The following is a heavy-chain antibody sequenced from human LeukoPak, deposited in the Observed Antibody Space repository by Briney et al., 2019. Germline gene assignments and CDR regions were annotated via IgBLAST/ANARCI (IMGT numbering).Heavy chain of an antibody. Sequence: GGSLRLSCAASGFTFSSYAMHWVRQAPGKGLEWVAVISYDGSNKYYADSVKGRFTISRDNSKNTLYLQMNSLRAEDTAVYYCAKVWARRGYSYDWGQGTLVTVSS. V-gene: IGHV3-30-3*01. J-gene: IGHJ4*02. D-gene: IGHD5-18*01. CDR2: ISYDGSNK. CDR1: GFTFSSYA. CDR3: AKVWARRGYSYD.